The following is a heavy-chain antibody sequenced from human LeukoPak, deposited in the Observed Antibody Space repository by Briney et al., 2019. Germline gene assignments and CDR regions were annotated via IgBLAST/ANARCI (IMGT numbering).Heavy chain of an antibody. J-gene: IGHJ6*02. Sequence: SVTLSLTCAVYGGSFSGYYWSWIRQPPGKGLEWIGEINHSGSTNYNPSLKSRVTISVDTSNNQFSLKLSSVTAADTAVYYCARGNSGYDPSRMDVWGQGTTVTVSS. V-gene: IGHV4-34*01. D-gene: IGHD5-12*01. CDR1: GGSFSGYY. CDR2: INHSGST. CDR3: ARGNSGYDPSRMDV.